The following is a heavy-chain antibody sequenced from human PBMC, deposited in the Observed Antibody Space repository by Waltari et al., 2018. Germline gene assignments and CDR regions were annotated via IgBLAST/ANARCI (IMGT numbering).Heavy chain of an antibody. CDR2: FDPEDGET. CDR3: AAEARVEVSSGWVE. J-gene: IGHJ4*02. D-gene: IGHD6-19*01. Sequence: HVQLVQSGAEVQKPAASAKVSCKVSGYTLTELSMHSLRQAPGTGHEWMGGFDPEDGETIYAQKFQGRVTMTEDTSTDTAYMELSSLRSEDTAVYYCAAEARVEVSSGWVEWGQGTLVTVSS. V-gene: IGHV1-24*01. CDR1: GYTLTELS.